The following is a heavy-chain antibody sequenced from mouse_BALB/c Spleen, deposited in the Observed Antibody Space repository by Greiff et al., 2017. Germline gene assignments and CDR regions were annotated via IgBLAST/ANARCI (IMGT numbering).Heavy chain of an antibody. J-gene: IGHJ4*01. Sequence: QVQLQQSGAELVKPGASVKLSCKASGYTFTSYYMYWVKQRPGQGLEWIGEINPSNGGTNFNEKFKSKATLTVDKSSSTAYMQLSSLTSEDSAVYYCTRGDYGYVRYAMDYWGQGTSVTVSS. CDR3: TRGDYGYVRYAMDY. V-gene: IGHV1S81*02. CDR2: INPSNGGT. D-gene: IGHD1-2*01. CDR1: GYTFTSYY.